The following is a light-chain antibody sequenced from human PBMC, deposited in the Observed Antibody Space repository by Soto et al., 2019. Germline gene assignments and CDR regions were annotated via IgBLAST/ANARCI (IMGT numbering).Light chain of an antibody. CDR3: QQFGNSPYT. V-gene: IGKV3-20*01. J-gene: IGKJ2*01. CDR1: QSVSSSY. Sequence: EIVLTQSPGTLSLSPGERATLSCRASQSVSSSYLAWYQQKPGQTPRLLIYGASSRATGIPDRFSGSGSGTDVTLTISRLEPEDVAVYYCQQFGNSPYTFGQGTKLDIK. CDR2: GAS.